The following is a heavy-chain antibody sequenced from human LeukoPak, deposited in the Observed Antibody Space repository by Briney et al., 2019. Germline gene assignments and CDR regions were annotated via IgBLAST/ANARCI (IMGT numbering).Heavy chain of an antibody. Sequence: PGGSLRLSCAASGFTFSSYWMSWVSQAPGKGLEWVANIKQDGSEKYYVDSVKGRFTISRDNAKNSLYLQMNSLRAEDTAVYYCARGVRYYYYYMDVWGKGTTVTVSS. D-gene: IGHD3-10*01. J-gene: IGHJ6*03. CDR1: GFTFSSYW. V-gene: IGHV3-7*01. CDR2: IKQDGSEK. CDR3: ARGVRYYYYYMDV.